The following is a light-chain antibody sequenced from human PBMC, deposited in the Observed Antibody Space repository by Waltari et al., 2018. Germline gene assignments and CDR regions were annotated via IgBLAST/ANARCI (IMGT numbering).Light chain of an antibody. CDR1: QSISYY. V-gene: IGKV1-39*01. CDR3: QQGYSAPRT. Sequence: DIQITQSPSSLSASVGDRVSITCRASQSISYYVNWYQQKPGKAPKLLIHAASSLQSGVPSRFSGSGSGTDFTLTISSLQPEDSATYYCQQGYSAPRTFGQGTKVEI. CDR2: AAS. J-gene: IGKJ1*01.